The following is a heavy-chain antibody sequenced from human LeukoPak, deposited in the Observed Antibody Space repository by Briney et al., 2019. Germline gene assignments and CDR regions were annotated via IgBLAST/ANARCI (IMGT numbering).Heavy chain of an antibody. D-gene: IGHD2-2*01. V-gene: IGHV4-59*12. CDR1: GGSISSYY. CDR2: IYYSGST. Sequence: PSETLSLTCTVSGGSISSYYWSWIRQPPGKGLEWIGYIYYSGSTNYNPSLKSRVTISVDTSKNHFSLTLSSVTAADTAVYYCARSDGHGLVGIWGQGTMVTVSS. J-gene: IGHJ3*02. CDR3: ARSDGHGLVGI.